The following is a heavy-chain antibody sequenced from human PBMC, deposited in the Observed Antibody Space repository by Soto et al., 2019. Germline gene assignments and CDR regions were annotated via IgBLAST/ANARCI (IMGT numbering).Heavy chain of an antibody. CDR1: GFTFSNAW. CDR2: IKSKTDGGTT. Sequence: GGSLRLSCAASGFTFSNAWLSWVRQAPGKGLEWVGRIKSKTDGGTTDYAAPVKVRFTISRYDSKNTLYLQMNSLKTEDTSVYYCTSLGGPDAFDIWGQGTMVTVSS. V-gene: IGHV3-15*01. J-gene: IGHJ3*02. CDR3: TSLGGPDAFDI. D-gene: IGHD3-16*01.